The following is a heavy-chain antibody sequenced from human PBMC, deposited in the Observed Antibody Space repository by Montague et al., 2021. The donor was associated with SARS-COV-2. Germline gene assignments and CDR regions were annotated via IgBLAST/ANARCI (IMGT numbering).Heavy chain of an antibody. D-gene: IGHD6-19*01. CDR1: GGSFSGYH. CDR3: ARGGRQWLVIDPRYYFDY. Sequence: SETLSLTCAVYGGSFSGYHWSWIRQPPGKGLEWIGEINHSGSTNYNPSLKIRVTISVDTSKNQFSLKLSSVTAADTAVYYCARGGRQWLVIDPRYYFDYWGQGTLVTVSS. CDR2: INHSGST. J-gene: IGHJ4*01. V-gene: IGHV4-34*01.